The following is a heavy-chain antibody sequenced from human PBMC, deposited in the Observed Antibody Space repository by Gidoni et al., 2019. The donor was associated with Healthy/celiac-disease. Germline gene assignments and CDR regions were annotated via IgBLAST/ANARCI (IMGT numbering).Heavy chain of an antibody. D-gene: IGHD3-9*01. V-gene: IGHV3-15*01. J-gene: IGHJ4*02. CDR2: IKSKTDGGTT. CDR3: TTDLGSPTGLDY. CDR1: AFPFSNAW. Sequence: EVQLVESGGGLVKPGGSLRLSCAASAFPFSNAWMSWVRQAPGKGLEWVGRIKSKTDGGTTDYAAPVKGRFTISRDDSKNTLYLQMNSLKTEDTAVYYCTTDLGSPTGLDYWGQGTLVTVSS.